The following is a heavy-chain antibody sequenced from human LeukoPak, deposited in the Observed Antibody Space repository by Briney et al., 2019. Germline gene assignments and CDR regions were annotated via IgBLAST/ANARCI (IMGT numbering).Heavy chain of an antibody. V-gene: IGHV4-30-4*02. J-gene: IGHJ3*02. D-gene: IGHD3-3*01. CDR2: IYYSGST. CDR3: ARGIFGMVINGFDI. CDR1: GGSISSGDYY. Sequence: SETLSLTCTVSGGSISSGDYYWSWIRQPPGKGLEWIGYIYYSGSTYYNPSLRSRVTISVDTSKNQFSLRLSSVTAADTAVYYCARGIFGMVINGFDIWGQGTMVTVSS.